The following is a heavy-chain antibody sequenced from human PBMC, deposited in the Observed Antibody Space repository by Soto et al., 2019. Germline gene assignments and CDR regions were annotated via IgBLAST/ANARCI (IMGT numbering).Heavy chain of an antibody. CDR1: GDSISTYH. V-gene: IGHV4-59*01. D-gene: IGHD3-9*01. CDR3: ARTFYDILSGYYSSPAFDI. CDR2: IYDSGST. J-gene: IGHJ3*02. Sequence: SETLSLTCSVSGDSISTYHWGWIRQPPGKGLEWIGYIYDSGSTDYNPSLKGRVTISEDTSRNKLSLKLSSVTAADTAVYYCARTFYDILSGYYSSPAFDIWGQGTMVTVSS.